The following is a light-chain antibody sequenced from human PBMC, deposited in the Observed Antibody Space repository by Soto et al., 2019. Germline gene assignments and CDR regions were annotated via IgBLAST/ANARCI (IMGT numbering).Light chain of an antibody. J-gene: IGKJ4*01. CDR3: HWKDDWAPVT. CDR2: SAF. Sequence: EIALTQSPGTLSLSPGKLATISCRARQSVSSSYLARYQQRPDQAPKRVIFSAFLRATGIPDRFSGGGSGAVFTHCNTRGEPEDMSGYNCHWKDDWAPVTFGGGTKG. CDR1: QSVSSSY. V-gene: IGKV3-20*01.